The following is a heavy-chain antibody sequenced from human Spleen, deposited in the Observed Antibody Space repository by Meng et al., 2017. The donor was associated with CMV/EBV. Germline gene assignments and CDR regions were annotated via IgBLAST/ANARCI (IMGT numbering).Heavy chain of an antibody. D-gene: IGHD3-22*01. J-gene: IGHJ4*02. V-gene: IGHV1-69*05. CDR3: ARDATYEVVY. Sequence: SVKVSCKASGGTFSTYAISWVRQAPGQGLEWLGGIIPIFGTSKPAQRFQDRVVITTDESSTIAYMELSSLKSEDTAVYYCARDATYEVVYWGQGTLVTVSS. CDR1: GGTFSTYA. CDR2: IIPIFGTS.